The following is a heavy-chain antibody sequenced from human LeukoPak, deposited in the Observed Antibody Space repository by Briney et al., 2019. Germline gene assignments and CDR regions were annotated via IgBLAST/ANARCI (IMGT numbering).Heavy chain of an antibody. J-gene: IGHJ5*02. Sequence: GASVKVSCKASGYTFTSYDINWVRQATGQGLEWMGLMNPNSGNTGYAHKLHGRPTMTRNTSITTAYQELSRLKSEDTAVYYCARGGGSSSWYNWFDPWGRGTRVTVSS. CDR3: ARGGGSSSWYNWFDP. CDR2: MNPNSGNT. D-gene: IGHD6-13*01. V-gene: IGHV1-8*01. CDR1: GYTFTSYD.